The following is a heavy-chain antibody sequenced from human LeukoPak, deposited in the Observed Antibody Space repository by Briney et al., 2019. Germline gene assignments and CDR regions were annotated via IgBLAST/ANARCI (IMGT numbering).Heavy chain of an antibody. CDR1: GYSFATYG. J-gene: IGHJ1*01. CDR3: AREGD. Sequence: ASVKVSCKASGYSFATYGISWVRQAPGQGLEWMGWISPYDGNTKYSQKFQGRVTLTTGTSTTTAYMELRNLRSDDTAVYYCAREGDWGQGTLVTVSS. V-gene: IGHV1-18*01. CDR2: ISPYDGNT.